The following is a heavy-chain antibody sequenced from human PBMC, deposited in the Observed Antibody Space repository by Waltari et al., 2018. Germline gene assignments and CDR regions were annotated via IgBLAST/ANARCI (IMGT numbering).Heavy chain of an antibody. Sequence: EVQLVESGGGLVQPGGSLRLSCAASGFTFSSYWMSGVRQAPGKGLEWVANIKQDGSEKYYVDSVKGRFTISRDNAKNSLYLQMNSLRAEDTAVYYCARGGSVWSLYYFDYWGQGTLVTVSS. CDR2: IKQDGSEK. V-gene: IGHV3-7*01. J-gene: IGHJ4*02. CDR3: ARGGSVWSLYYFDY. CDR1: GFTFSSYW. D-gene: IGHD3-10*01.